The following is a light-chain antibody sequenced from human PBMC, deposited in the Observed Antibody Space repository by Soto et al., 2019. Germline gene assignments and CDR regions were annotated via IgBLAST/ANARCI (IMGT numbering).Light chain of an antibody. CDR1: QSVSRS. CDR2: DAS. V-gene: IGKV3-11*01. Sequence: EIVLTQSPATLSLSPGERATLSCRASQSVSRSLAWYQQKPGQAPRLLIHDASNRATGIPARFSGSGSGTDFTLTISSLEPEDFAVYYCQQRSNWLTFGGGTKVEIK. J-gene: IGKJ4*01. CDR3: QQRSNWLT.